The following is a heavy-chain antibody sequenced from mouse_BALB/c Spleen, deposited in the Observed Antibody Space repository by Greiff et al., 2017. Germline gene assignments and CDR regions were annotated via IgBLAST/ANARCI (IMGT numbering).Heavy chain of an antibody. J-gene: IGHJ1*01. CDR1: GYTFTSYY. CDR2: INPSNGGT. V-gene: IGHV1S81*02. Sequence: QVQLQQPGAELVKPGASVKLSCKASGYTFTSYYMYWVKQRPGQGLEWIGGINPSNGGTNFYETFKSKATLTVDKSSSTAYMQLSSLTSEDSAVYYCTRASITTASYWYFDVWGAGTTVTVSA. D-gene: IGHD1-2*01. CDR3: TRASITTASYWYFDV.